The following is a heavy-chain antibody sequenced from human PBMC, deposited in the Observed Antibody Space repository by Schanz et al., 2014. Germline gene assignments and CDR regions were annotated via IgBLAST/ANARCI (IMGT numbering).Heavy chain of an antibody. J-gene: IGHJ2*01. V-gene: IGHV3-23*01. Sequence: DVHLLESGGGLVQPGGSLRLSCAASEFTFSTDAMSWVRQAPGKGLEWVSAMNESHSTIYYADSVRGRFTISRDNTKNSLFLQLNSLRADDTAVYYCARNRGSGGQNWYFDLWGRGTLVTVSS. D-gene: IGHD1-26*01. CDR2: MNESHSTI. CDR3: ARNRGSGGQNWYFDL. CDR1: EFTFSTDA.